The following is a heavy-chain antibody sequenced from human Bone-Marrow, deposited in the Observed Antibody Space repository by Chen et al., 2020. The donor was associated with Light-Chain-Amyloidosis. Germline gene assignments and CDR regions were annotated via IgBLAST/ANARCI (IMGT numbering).Heavy chain of an antibody. CDR3: ARSPAGYYGSGSYYYFDF. CDR1: GGSIINYF. CDR2: IFYSGST. J-gene: IGHJ4*02. V-gene: IGHV4-59*01. D-gene: IGHD3-10*01. Sequence: QVHLQESGPGLVKPSETLSLTCSVSGGSIINYFWSWMRQPPGKGLGWIGCIFYSGSTNYNSSLKSRVTISVDTSKNQLSLKLNSVTAADTAVYYCARSPAGYYGSGSYYYFDFWGQGTLVTVSS.